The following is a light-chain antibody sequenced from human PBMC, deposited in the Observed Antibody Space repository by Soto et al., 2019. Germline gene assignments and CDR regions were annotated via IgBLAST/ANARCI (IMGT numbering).Light chain of an antibody. Sequence: QSALTQPPSASGSPGQSVTISCTGTSSDVGGYNYVSWYQQHPGKAPKLMIYEVSKRPSGVPDRFSGSKSGNTASLTVSGLQAEDESDYYCSSYAGITLFGGGTKLTVL. J-gene: IGLJ2*01. V-gene: IGLV2-8*01. CDR3: SSYAGITL. CDR1: SSDVGGYNY. CDR2: EVS.